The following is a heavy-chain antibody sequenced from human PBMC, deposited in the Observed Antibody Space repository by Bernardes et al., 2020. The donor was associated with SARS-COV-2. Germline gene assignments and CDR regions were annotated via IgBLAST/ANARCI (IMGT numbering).Heavy chain of an antibody. CDR3: ARDVGHSYGQYHYYGVDV. Sequence: GGSLRLSCAASGFTFSNFGMHWFRQVPGKGLEWVAVIWYERSNEFYADSVKGRFTISRDNSKNTLYLQLSSLGAEDTAVYYCARDVGHSYGQYHYYGVDVWGQGTTVTVSS. CDR2: IWYERSNE. D-gene: IGHD5-18*01. V-gene: IGHV3-33*01. CDR1: GFTFSNFG. J-gene: IGHJ6*02.